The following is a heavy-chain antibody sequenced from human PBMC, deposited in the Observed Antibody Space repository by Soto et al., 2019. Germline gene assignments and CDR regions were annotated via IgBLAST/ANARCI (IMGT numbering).Heavy chain of an antibody. Sequence: GGSLRLSCAASGFTVSSNYMSWVRQAPGKGLEWVSVIYSGGSTYYADSVKGRFTISRDNSKNTLYLQMNSLRAEDTAVYYCARGVYRCGSTSCYGDYMAVWGKGTRSPSP. J-gene: IGHJ6*03. CDR3: ARGVYRCGSTSCYGDYMAV. CDR1: GFTVSSNY. V-gene: IGHV3-66*01. CDR2: IYSGGST. D-gene: IGHD2-2*01.